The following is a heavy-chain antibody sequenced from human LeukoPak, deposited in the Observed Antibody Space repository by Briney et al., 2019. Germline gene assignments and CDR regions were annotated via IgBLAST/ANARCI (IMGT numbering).Heavy chain of an antibody. Sequence: SVKVSCKASGGTFSSYAISWVRQAPGQGLEWMGRIIPILGIANYAQKFQGRVTMTTDTSTSTAYMELRSLRSDDTAVYYCARDPLPGIAAAGNVCFDYWGQGTLVTVSS. V-gene: IGHV1-69*04. CDR2: IIPILGIA. CDR3: ARDPLPGIAAAGNVCFDY. CDR1: GGTFSSYA. D-gene: IGHD6-13*01. J-gene: IGHJ4*02.